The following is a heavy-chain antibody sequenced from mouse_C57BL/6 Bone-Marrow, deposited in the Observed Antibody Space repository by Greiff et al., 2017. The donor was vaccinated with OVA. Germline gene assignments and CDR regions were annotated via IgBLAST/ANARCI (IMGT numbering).Heavy chain of an antibody. J-gene: IGHJ1*03. D-gene: IGHD1-1*01. CDR2: ILPGSGST. V-gene: IGHV1-9*01. CDR1: GYTFTGYW. CDR3: ARGLPSFYYCGTYWYFDV. Sequence: QVQLQQSGAELMKPGASVKLSCKATGYTFTGYWIEWVKQRPGHGLEWIGEILPGSGSTNYNEKFKGKATFTADTSSNTAYMQLSSLTTEDSAIYYCARGLPSFYYCGTYWYFDVWGTGTTVTVSS.